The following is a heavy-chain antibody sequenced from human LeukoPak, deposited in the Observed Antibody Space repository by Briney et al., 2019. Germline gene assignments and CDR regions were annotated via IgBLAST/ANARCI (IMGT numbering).Heavy chain of an antibody. CDR2: INLNSGGT. CDR1: GFTFTGRY. Sequence: ASVKVSCKASGFTFTGRYMHWVRQAPGQGLEWMGWINLNSGGTNYAQEFQGRVSMTGDTSISTAYMELSRLRSDDTAVYYCARSGVSYYGSGSYYNNWFDPWGQGTLVTVSS. J-gene: IGHJ5*02. D-gene: IGHD3-10*01. V-gene: IGHV1-2*02. CDR3: ARSGVSYYGSGSYYNNWFDP.